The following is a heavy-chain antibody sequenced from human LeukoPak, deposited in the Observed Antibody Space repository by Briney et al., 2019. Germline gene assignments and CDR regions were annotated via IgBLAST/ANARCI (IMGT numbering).Heavy chain of an antibody. CDR3: ARGSITIFGVVIIQDYGMDV. D-gene: IGHD3-3*01. V-gene: IGHV1-2*02. CDR1: GYTFTGYY. CDR2: INPNSGGT. J-gene: IGHJ6*02. Sequence: ASVKVSCKASGYTFTGYYMHWVRQAPGQGLEWMGWINPNSGGTNYAQKFQGRVTMTRDTSISTASMELSRLRSDDTAVYYCARGSITIFGVVIIQDYGMDVWGQGTTVTVSS.